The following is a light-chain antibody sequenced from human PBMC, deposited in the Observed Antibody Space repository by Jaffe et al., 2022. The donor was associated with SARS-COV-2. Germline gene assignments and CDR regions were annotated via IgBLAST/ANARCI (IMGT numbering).Light chain of an antibody. CDR2: GAS. Sequence: EIVLTQSPGTLSLSPGERATLSCRASQNVGSTFLAWYQQKPGQAPRLLIYGASKRATGIPDRFSGSGSGTDFTLTISRLEPEDFAVYYCQQYRGFFGPGTKVDIK. CDR1: QNVGSTF. V-gene: IGKV3-20*01. CDR3: QQYRGF. J-gene: IGKJ3*01.